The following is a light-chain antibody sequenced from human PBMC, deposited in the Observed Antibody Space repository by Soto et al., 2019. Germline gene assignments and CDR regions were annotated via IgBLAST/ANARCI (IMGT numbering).Light chain of an antibody. CDR1: QSISIW. J-gene: IGKJ1*01. CDR2: KTS. Sequence: DIHMTQSPSTLSASVGDRVTITCRASQSISIWLAWYQQKPGKAPNLLIYKTSSLESGVPSRVSGSGSGTEFTLTISSLQPDDVATYYCQHYNDYSWTFGQGTQVEIK. V-gene: IGKV1-5*03. CDR3: QHYNDYSWT.